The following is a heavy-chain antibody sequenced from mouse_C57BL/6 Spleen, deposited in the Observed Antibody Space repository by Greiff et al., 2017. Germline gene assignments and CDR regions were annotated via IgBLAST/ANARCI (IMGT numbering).Heavy chain of an antibody. Sequence: QVQLQQPGAELVKPGASVKLSCKASGYTFTSYWMHWVKQRPGRGLEWIGRIDPDSGGTKYNEKFKSKATMTVDKTSSTAYMQLSSLTSEDSAVYYCARGGITTVVATDYFDYWGQGTTLTVSS. CDR2: IDPDSGGT. J-gene: IGHJ2*01. CDR1: GYTFTSYW. CDR3: ARGGITTVVATDYFDY. V-gene: IGHV1-72*01. D-gene: IGHD1-1*01.